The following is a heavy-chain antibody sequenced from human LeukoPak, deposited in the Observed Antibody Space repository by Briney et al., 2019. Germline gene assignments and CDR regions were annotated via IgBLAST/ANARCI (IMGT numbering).Heavy chain of an antibody. D-gene: IGHD4-17*01. CDR2: ISWNSGSI. CDR3: AKGAQYGDAIDY. CDR1: GFTFDDYA. J-gene: IGHJ4*02. V-gene: IGHV3-9*03. Sequence: GGSLRLSCAASGFTFDDYAMHWVRQAPGKGLEWVSGISWNSGSIGYADSVKGRFTISGDYAKNSLYLQMNSLRAEDMALYYCAKGAQYGDAIDYWGQGTLVTVSS.